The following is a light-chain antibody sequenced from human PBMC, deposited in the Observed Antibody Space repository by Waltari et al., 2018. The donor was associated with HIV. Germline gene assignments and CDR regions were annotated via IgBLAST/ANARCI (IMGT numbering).Light chain of an antibody. V-gene: IGKV1-5*03. Sequence: DIQMTQSTYTLSASVGDRVTITCRASQSISSWLAWYQMKPGKAPKLLIYKASSLESGVSSRFSGSGSGTEFTLTISSLQPDDFATYYCQYYNTYSRTFGQGTKVEL. CDR3: QYYNTYSRT. CDR1: QSISSW. CDR2: KAS. J-gene: IGKJ2*02.